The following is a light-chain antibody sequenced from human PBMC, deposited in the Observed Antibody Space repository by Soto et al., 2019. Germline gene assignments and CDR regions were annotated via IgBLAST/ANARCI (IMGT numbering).Light chain of an antibody. V-gene: IGKV1-33*01. CDR2: DAS. J-gene: IGKJ1*01. CDR1: QDIATY. CDR3: QQYDNLPPTWT. Sequence: DIVMTQSPSSLSASVGNRVTITXXASQDIATYLNWYQQKPGKAPNLLIXDASNLETGVPSRFSGGGSGTHFTFTISNLQPEDIATYYCQQYDNLPPTWTFGQGTKVDIK.